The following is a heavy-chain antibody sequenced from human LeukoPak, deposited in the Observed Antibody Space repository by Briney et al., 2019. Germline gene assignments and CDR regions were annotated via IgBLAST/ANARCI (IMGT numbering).Heavy chain of an antibody. V-gene: IGHV3-7*01. D-gene: IGHD6-13*01. CDR3: ARESGRAATGFDY. CDR2: IKQDGSEK. Sequence: PGGSLRLSCAASGFTFSSYWMSWIRQAPGKGLEWVANIKQDGSEKYYVDSVKGRFTISRDNAKNSLYLQMNSLRAEDTAVYYCARESGRAATGFDYWGQGTLVTVSS. J-gene: IGHJ4*02. CDR1: GFTFSSYW.